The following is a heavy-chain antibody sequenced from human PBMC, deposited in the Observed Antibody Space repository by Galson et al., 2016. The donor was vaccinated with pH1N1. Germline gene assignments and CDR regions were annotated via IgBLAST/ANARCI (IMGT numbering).Heavy chain of an antibody. CDR1: GYTFIGYP. CDR2: IHTGSGAT. Sequence: SVKVSCKASGYTFIGYPMHWVRQAPGQGLEWMGWIHTGSGATRYSQKFQGRVTLTRDTSATTTYLELIGLGFQDTAVFYCATNAFDYWGQGTLVTGSP. CDR3: ATNAFDY. J-gene: IGHJ4*02. V-gene: IGHV1-3*04.